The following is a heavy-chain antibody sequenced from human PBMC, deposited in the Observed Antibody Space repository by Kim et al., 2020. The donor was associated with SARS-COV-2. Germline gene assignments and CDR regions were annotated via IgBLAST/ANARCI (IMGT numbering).Heavy chain of an antibody. CDR3: ARDEGMTMADASRFQR. Sequence: SETLSLTCTVSGDSITNSRFYWNWSRQPPGKGPEWIASIYYTGDTFYNPSLESRVTISIDTSRNQFSLRLSSVTAADTAVYYCARDEGMTMADASRFQRWGQGTLVTVSS. V-gene: IGHV4-39*07. CDR2: IYYTGDT. CDR1: GDSITNSRFY. J-gene: IGHJ1*01. D-gene: IGHD2-8*01.